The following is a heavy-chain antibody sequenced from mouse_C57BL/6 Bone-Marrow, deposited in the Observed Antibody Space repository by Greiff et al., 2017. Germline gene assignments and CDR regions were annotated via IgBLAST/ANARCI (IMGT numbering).Heavy chain of an antibody. CDR1: GFTFSSYA. CDR3: AREEYAMDY. J-gene: IGHJ4*01. V-gene: IGHV5-4*01. Sequence: EVQLVESGGGLVKPGGSLKLSCAASGFTFSSYAMSWVRQTPEKRLEWVATISDGGSYTYYPDNVKGRFTISRDNAKNNLYLQMSHLKSEDTAMYYCAREEYAMDYCGQGTSVTVSS. CDR2: ISDGGSYT.